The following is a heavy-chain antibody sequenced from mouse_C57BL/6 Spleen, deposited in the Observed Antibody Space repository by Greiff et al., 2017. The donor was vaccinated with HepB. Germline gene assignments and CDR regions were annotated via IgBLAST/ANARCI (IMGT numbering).Heavy chain of an antibody. CDR1: GYTFTSYW. CDR3: TSYDWFAY. V-gene: IGHV1-5*01. J-gene: IGHJ3*01. CDR2: IYPGNSDT. Sequence: EVHLVESGTVLARPGASVKMSCKTSGYTFTSYWMHWVKQRPGQGLEWIGAIYPGNSDTSYNQKFKGKAKLTAVTSASTAYMELSSLTNEDSAVYYCTSYDWFAYWGQGTLVTVSA. D-gene: IGHD2-12*01.